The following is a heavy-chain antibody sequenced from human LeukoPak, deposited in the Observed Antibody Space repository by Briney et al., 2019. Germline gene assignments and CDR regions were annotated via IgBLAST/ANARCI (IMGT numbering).Heavy chain of an antibody. D-gene: IGHD1-14*01. CDR2: IKDDGSEK. CDR1: GFRFSNFW. J-gene: IGHJ6*04. CDR3: TKDLKPGGADV. Sequence: GGSLRLSCAASGFRFSNFWMSWVRQAPGKGLEWVANIKDDGSEKYYVDSVKGRFTISRDNAENSLYLQMNSLRVEDTALYYCTKDLKPGGADVWGKGTTVIVSS. V-gene: IGHV3-7*03.